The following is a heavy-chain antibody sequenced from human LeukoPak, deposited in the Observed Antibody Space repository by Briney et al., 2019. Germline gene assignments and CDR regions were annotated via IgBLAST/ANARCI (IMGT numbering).Heavy chain of an antibody. Sequence: HGESLKISCKGSGYSFTSYWIGWVRQMPGKGLEWMGIIYPGDSDTRYSPSFQGQVTISADKSISTAYLQWSSLKASDTAMYYCARHASGYCSSASCYYHAFDIWGQGTMVTVSS. D-gene: IGHD2-2*01. CDR2: IYPGDSDT. CDR3: ARHASGYCSSASCYYHAFDI. V-gene: IGHV5-51*01. J-gene: IGHJ3*02. CDR1: GYSFTSYW.